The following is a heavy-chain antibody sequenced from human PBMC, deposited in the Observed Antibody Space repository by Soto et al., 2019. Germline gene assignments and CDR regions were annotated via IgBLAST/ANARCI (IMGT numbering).Heavy chain of an antibody. Sequence: GSLRLSCAASGFTFSTYAMSWVRQAPGKGLEWVSGISGSATYTYYADSVKGRFTISRDNSKNTLYLQMNSLRAEDTALYYCARGWVVVIGDAFDIWGQGTMVTVPS. CDR2: ISGSATYT. J-gene: IGHJ3*02. CDR3: ARGWVVVIGDAFDI. CDR1: GFTFSTYA. D-gene: IGHD3-22*01. V-gene: IGHV3-23*01.